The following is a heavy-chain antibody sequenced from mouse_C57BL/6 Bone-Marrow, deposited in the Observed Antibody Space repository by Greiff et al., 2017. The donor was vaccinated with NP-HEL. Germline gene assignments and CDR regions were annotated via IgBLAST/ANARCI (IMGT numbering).Heavy chain of an antibody. Sequence: VQLVESGPGLVKPSQSLFLTCSITGFPITSGYYWIWIRQSPGKPLEWMGYITHSGETFYNPSLQSPISITRETSKNQFFLQLNSVTTEDTAMYYCAGGSGYAMDYWGQGTSVTVSS. CDR1: GFPITSGYY. D-gene: IGHD3-2*02. J-gene: IGHJ4*01. V-gene: IGHV12-3*01. CDR3: AGGSGYAMDY. CDR2: ITHSGET.